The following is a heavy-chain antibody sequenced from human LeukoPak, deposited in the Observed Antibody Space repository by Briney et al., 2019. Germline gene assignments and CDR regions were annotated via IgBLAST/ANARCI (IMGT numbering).Heavy chain of an antibody. CDR3: AKEIVVVPRKTRGWFDP. D-gene: IGHD3-22*01. Sequence: SVKVSCKAYGYTFTNYGISWVRQAPGQGLEWMGGIIPFFGTANYAQKFQGRVTITADESTSTAYMELSSLRSEDTAVYYCAKEIVVVPRKTRGWFDPWGQGTLVTVSS. CDR2: IIPFFGTA. V-gene: IGHV1-69*13. J-gene: IGHJ5*02. CDR1: GYTFTNYG.